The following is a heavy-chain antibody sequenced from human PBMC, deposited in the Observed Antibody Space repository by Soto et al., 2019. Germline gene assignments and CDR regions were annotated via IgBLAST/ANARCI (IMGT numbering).Heavy chain of an antibody. CDR1: GFIFSTYA. CDR2: ISFDGTNK. D-gene: IGHD3-9*01. CDR3: ARPGSGYDVLTGQYFYYYHTIDV. V-gene: IGHV3-30-3*01. J-gene: IGHJ6*02. Sequence: QVQLVDSGGGVVQPGRSLRLSCAASGFIFSTYAMHWVRQAPGKVLEWVAVISFDGTNKYYADSVKGRFTVSRDNSRNTLYLQMNSLTTEDTAVYYCARPGSGYDVLTGQYFYYYHTIDVWGQGTTVTVSS.